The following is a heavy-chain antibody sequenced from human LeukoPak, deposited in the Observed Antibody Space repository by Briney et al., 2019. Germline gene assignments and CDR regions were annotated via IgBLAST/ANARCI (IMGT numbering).Heavy chain of an antibody. CDR1: GFTFSRYE. Sequence: GGALRHSCAASGFTFSRYERHGVGQAPGKGLEWFAAIGTAGATYYPGSVKCRFTITRENAKNSLYLQINSLRAGDTAVYYCARRGIEGFYFDYWGQGTLVTVSS. V-gene: IGHV3-13*01. CDR2: IGTAGAT. CDR3: ARRGIEGFYFDY. J-gene: IGHJ4*02.